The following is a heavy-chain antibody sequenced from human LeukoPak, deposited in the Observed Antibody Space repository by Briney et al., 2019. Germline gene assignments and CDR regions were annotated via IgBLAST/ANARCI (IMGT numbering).Heavy chain of an antibody. V-gene: IGHV4-39*02. D-gene: IGHD5-24*01. J-gene: IGHJ4*02. CDR3: AREDRWDGSNTQGY. CDR2: IFYNGAT. CDR1: GDSNSSSSYY. Sequence: PSETLTLTCSVSGDSNSSSSYYCGWIPQPPGKGLEWIGTIFYNGATQYNPCFRSRVTLSVDTSKNQFSLSLRYVTAADTAVYYCAREDRWDGSNTQGYWGQGTLLIVSS.